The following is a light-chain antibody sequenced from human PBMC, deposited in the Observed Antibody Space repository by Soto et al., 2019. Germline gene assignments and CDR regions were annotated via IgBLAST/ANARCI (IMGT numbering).Light chain of an antibody. CDR3: QHFGSSPPKFT. CDR1: QNVNSSS. CDR2: DAS. V-gene: IGKV3-20*01. J-gene: IGKJ2*01. Sequence: EIVLTQSPATLSLSPGERATLSCRASQNVNSSSLAWYQQRPGQAPRLLLYDASSRATDIPDKFSGSGSGTDCTLTISRLEPEDFALYYCQHFGSSPPKFTFGLGTKLEI.